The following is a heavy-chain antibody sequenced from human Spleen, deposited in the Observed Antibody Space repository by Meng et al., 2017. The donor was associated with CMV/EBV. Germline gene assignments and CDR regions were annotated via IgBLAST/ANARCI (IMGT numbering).Heavy chain of an antibody. D-gene: IGHD4-11*01. CDR3: ALGGTTTVSFLNY. J-gene: IGHJ4*02. V-gene: IGHV3-23*01. CDR1: GVTFASYA. CDR2: IGGSGGDT. Sequence: GGSLRLSCAASGVTFASYAMSWVRQAPGKGLEWVSVIGGSGGDTYFTDSVKGRFTISRDNSKNTLWLQMYSLRAEDTAVYYCALGGTTTVSFLNYWGRGTLVTSPQ.